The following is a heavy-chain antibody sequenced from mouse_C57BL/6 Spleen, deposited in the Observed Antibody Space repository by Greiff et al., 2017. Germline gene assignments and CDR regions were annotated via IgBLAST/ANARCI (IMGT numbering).Heavy chain of an antibody. CDR3: TREGNFLFDY. CDR1: GFTFSSYA. Sequence: EVKLQESGEGLVKPGGSLKLSCAASGFTFSSYAMSWVRQTPEKRLEWVAYISSGGDYIYYADTVKGRFTISRDNARNTLYLQMSSLKSEDTAMYYCTREGNFLFDYWGQGTTLTVSS. CDR2: ISSGGDYI. V-gene: IGHV5-9-1*02. J-gene: IGHJ2*01. D-gene: IGHD2-1*01.